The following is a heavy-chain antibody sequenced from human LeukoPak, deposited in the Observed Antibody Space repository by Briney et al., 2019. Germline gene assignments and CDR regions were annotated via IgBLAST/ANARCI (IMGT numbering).Heavy chain of an antibody. CDR1: GFTFSTYS. CDR2: IRFDGGNE. J-gene: IGHJ4*02. Sequence: PAGRSLRLSCAASGFTFSTYSMVWVRQPPGKGLEWVAFIRFDGGNEYYADSVKGRFTISRDNSKNTLYLQMNSLRAEDTAVYYCAKDRGRSWIVGADYWGQGTLVTVSS. CDR3: AKDRGRSWIVGADY. D-gene: IGHD1-26*01. V-gene: IGHV3-30*02.